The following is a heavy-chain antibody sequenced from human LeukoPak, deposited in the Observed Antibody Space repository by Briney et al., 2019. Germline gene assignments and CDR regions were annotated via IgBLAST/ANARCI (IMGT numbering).Heavy chain of an antibody. V-gene: IGHV1-69*13. CDR2: IIPIFGTA. D-gene: IGHD5-12*01. CDR1: GGTFSSYA. Sequence: SVKVSYKASGGTFSSYAISWVRQAPGQGLEWMGGIIPIFGTANYAQKFQGRVTITADESTSTAYMELSSLRSEDTAVYYCAGGYSGYDSDYYYGMDVWGQGTTVTVSS. CDR3: AGGYSGYDSDYYYGMDV. J-gene: IGHJ6*02.